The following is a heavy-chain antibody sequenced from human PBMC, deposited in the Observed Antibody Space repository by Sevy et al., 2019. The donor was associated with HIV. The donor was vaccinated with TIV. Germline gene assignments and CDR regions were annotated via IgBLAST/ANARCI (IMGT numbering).Heavy chain of an antibody. V-gene: IGHV3-30*04. CDR1: GFTINSYA. J-gene: IGHJ6*02. CDR3: AKDFTGYNGMDV. D-gene: IGHD3-9*01. CDR2: ISYHGRDK. Sequence: GGSLRLSCAVSGFTINSYAVNWVRQAPGKGLGWVAGISYHGRDKFYADSVKGRFTISRDNSDNILYLHMNSLRSEDTAVYYCAKDFTGYNGMDVWGQGTMVTVSS.